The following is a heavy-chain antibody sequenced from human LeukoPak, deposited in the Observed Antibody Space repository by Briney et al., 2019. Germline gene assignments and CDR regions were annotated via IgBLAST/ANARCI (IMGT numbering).Heavy chain of an antibody. Sequence: PSETLSLTCTVSGGSISSYYWCLIRQPPGKGLEWIGYIYYSGSTNYNPSLKSRVTISVDTSKNQFSLKLSSVTAADTAVYYCARGSERLSRKMDVWGKGTTVTVSS. CDR1: GGSISSYY. CDR2: IYYSGST. D-gene: IGHD2-2*01. CDR3: ARGSERLSRKMDV. V-gene: IGHV4-59*01. J-gene: IGHJ6*04.